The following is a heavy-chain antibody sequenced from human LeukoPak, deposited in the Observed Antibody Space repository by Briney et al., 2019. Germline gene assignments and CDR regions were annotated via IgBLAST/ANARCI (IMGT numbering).Heavy chain of an antibody. J-gene: IGHJ4*02. CDR2: INHSGST. V-gene: IGHV4-34*01. Sequence: PSETLSLTCAVYGGSFSGYYWSWIRQPPGKGLGWIGEINHSGSTNYNPSLKSRVTISVDTSKNQFSLKLSSVTAADTAVYYCARRIRYSGSYNWGQGTLVTVSS. CDR1: GGSFSGYY. CDR3: ARRIRYSGSYN. D-gene: IGHD1-26*01.